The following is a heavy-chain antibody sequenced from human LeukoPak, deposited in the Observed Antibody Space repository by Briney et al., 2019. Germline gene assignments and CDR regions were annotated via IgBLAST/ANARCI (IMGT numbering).Heavy chain of an antibody. Sequence: ASVKVSCKASGYTFTSYDINWVRQATGQGLEWMGWMNPNSGNTGYAQKFQGRVTITRNTSISTAYMELSSLRSEDTAVYYCVIGLQWLAFDYWGQGTLVTVSS. CDR2: MNPNSGNT. D-gene: IGHD6-19*01. V-gene: IGHV1-8*03. CDR3: VIGLQWLAFDY. CDR1: GYTFTSYD. J-gene: IGHJ4*02.